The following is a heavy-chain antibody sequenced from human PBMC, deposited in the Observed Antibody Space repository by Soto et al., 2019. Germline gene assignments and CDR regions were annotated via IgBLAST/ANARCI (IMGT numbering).Heavy chain of an antibody. CDR3: ARKGAAASYAHYYMDV. CDR2: VYYSGNT. CDR1: GGSISPYY. Sequence: QVQLQESGPGLVKPSETLSLTCTVSGGSISPYYWSWIRQPPGKGLEWIGYVYYSGNTNYNPSLESRVTKAVDTSRNRFSLNLTSATAADTAGYYCARKGAAASYAHYYMDVWGRGTAVTVSS. V-gene: IGHV4-59*01. D-gene: IGHD6-13*01. J-gene: IGHJ6*03.